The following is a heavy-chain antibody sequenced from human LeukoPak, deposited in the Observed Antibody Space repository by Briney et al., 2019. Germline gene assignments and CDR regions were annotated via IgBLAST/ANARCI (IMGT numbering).Heavy chain of an antibody. CDR3: ARGSRVGGDYYYGMDV. CDR2: IIPIFGIA. D-gene: IGHD3-16*01. CDR1: GGTFSSYA. J-gene: IGHJ6*02. Sequence: VASVKVSCKASGGTFSSYAISWVRQAPGQGLEWMGRIIPIFGIANYAQKFQGRVTITADKSTSTAYMELSSLRSEDTAVYYCARGSRVGGDYYYGMDVWGQGTTVTVSS. V-gene: IGHV1-69*04.